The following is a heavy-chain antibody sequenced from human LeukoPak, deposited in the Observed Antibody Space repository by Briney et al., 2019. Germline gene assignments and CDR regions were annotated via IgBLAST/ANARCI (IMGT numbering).Heavy chain of an antibody. V-gene: IGHV3-7*03. Sequence: PGGSLRLSWEASGFTFGSYWMSWVRQAPGKGLEWVANIKTDGSEKYYVDSGKGRFTISRDNAKNSLYLQMNSLRAEDTAVYYCARDYTGYFPWGQGTLVIVSS. J-gene: IGHJ5*02. CDR1: GFTFGSYW. CDR3: ARDYTGYFP. D-gene: IGHD3-9*01. CDR2: IKTDGSEK.